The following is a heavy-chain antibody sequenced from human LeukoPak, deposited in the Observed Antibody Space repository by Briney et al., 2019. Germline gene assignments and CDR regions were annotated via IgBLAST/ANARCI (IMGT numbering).Heavy chain of an antibody. Sequence: GTSVKVSCKASGFTFTTSAVQWVRQARGQRLEWIGRIVVGSGNTDHAQKFQGRLTITRDIYTSTAYMEVSSLTSDDTAVYYCAAVPNANAWYWDDAFDIWGQGTMVTVSS. J-gene: IGHJ3*02. CDR3: AAVPNANAWYWDDAFDI. D-gene: IGHD2-8*02. CDR1: GFTFTTSA. CDR2: IVVGSGNT. V-gene: IGHV1-58*01.